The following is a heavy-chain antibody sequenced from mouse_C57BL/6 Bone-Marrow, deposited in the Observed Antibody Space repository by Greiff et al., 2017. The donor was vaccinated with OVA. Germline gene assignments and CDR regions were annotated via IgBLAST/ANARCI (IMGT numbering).Heavy chain of an antibody. CDR2: INPSSGYT. Sequence: QVQLQQSGAELVKPGASVKLSCKASGYTFTSYWMHWVKQRPGQGLEWIGYINPSSGYTKYNQKFKDKATLTVDKSSSTAYMQLSSLTYEDSADYYCDRSYGTTYYLDYWGQGTTLTVSS. J-gene: IGHJ2*01. V-gene: IGHV1-7*01. D-gene: IGHD1-1*01. CDR3: DRSYGTTYYLDY. CDR1: GYTFTSYW.